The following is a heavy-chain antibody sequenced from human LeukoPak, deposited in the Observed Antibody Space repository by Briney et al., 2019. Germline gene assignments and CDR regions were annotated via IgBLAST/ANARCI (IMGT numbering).Heavy chain of an antibody. J-gene: IGHJ2*01. Sequence: GGSLRLSCAGPGFTFNNYAMSWVRRAPRKGLEWVSTIMIGGDGKHYADSVKGRFTISRDSSKNTLFLHMNTLRAEDTAIYYCAKDRTVGASYWYFDLWGRGTLVTVSS. D-gene: IGHD1-26*01. CDR3: AKDRTVGASYWYFDL. V-gene: IGHV3-23*01. CDR2: IMIGGDGK. CDR1: GFTFNNYA.